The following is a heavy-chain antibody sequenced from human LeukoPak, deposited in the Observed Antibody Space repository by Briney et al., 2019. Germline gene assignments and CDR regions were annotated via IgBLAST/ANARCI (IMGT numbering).Heavy chain of an antibody. V-gene: IGHV1-69*05. Sequence: SVKVSCKASGGTFSSYAISWVRQAPGQGLEWMGGIIPIFGTANYAQKFQGRVTITTDESTSTAYMELSSLRSEDAAVYYCAKRDYYDSSGYYYGYWGQGTLVTVSS. CDR3: AKRDYYDSSGYYYGY. CDR2: IIPIFGTA. D-gene: IGHD3-22*01. CDR1: GGTFSSYA. J-gene: IGHJ4*02.